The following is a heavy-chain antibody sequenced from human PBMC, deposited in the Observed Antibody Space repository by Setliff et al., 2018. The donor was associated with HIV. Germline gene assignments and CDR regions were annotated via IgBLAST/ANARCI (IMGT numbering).Heavy chain of an antibody. CDR2: PDPEDGET. V-gene: IGHV1-24*01. CDR3: ATNRGYSVYNWSS. Sequence: ASVKVSCKVSGYSLSDLSIHWVRQAPGKGPEWMGGPDPEDGETSYAPQFRGRFTMTEDTSRDTAYMELSSLSPEDTAVYYCATNRGYSVYNWSSWGQGTLVTVS. D-gene: IGHD5-12*01. CDR1: GYSLSDLS. J-gene: IGHJ5*02.